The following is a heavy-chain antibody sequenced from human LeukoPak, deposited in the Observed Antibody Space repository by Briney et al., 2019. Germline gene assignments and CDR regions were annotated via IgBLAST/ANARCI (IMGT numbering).Heavy chain of an antibody. V-gene: IGHV4-59*11. CDR2: IYYSGST. CDR3: ARAYGAARLFDY. CDR1: GGSISSHY. D-gene: IGHD6-6*01. Sequence: SETLSLTCTVSGGSISSHYWSWIRQPPGKGLEWIGYIYYSGSTNYNPSLKSRVTISVDTSKNQFSLKLSSVTAADTAVYYCARAYGAARLFDYWGQGTLVTVSS. J-gene: IGHJ4*02.